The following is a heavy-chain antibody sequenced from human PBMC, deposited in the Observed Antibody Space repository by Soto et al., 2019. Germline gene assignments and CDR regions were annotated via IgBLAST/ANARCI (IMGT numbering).Heavy chain of an antibody. Sequence: ASVKVSCKAIGYSFTRHYMHWVRQAPGQGLEWMGTIFPGGVNIAYAQKFEGRVTMTKDTTTSTVYMELNSLTSEDTAVYYCARESGYLNWFDPWGQGTLVTVSS. CDR1: GYSFTRHY. CDR2: IFPGGVNI. D-gene: IGHD3-22*01. CDR3: ARESGYLNWFDP. V-gene: IGHV1-46*01. J-gene: IGHJ5*02.